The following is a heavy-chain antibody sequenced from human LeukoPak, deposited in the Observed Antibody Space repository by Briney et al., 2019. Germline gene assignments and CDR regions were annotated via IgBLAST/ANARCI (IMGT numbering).Heavy chain of an antibody. CDR1: GYTFTSYD. Sequence: ASVKVSCKASGYTFTSYDINWVRQATGQGLEWMGWMNPNSGNTAYAQKFQGRVTITRNTSISTAYMELSSLRSEDTAVYYCAREDYYDSGSNDYWGQGTLVTVSS. V-gene: IGHV1-8*03. J-gene: IGHJ4*02. CDR2: MNPNSGNT. CDR3: AREDYYDSGSNDY. D-gene: IGHD3-22*01.